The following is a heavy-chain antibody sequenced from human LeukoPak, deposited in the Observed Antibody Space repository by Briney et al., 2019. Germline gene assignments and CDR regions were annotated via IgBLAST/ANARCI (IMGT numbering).Heavy chain of an antibody. CDR3: AREARDAFDI. V-gene: IGHV4-59*12. CDR2: IYHSGST. Sequence: SETLSLTCTVSGGSISSYYWSWIRQPPGKGLEWIGYIYHSGSTYYNPSLKSRVTISVDRSKNQFSLKLSSVTAADTAVYYCAREARDAFDIWGQGTMVTVSS. J-gene: IGHJ3*02. CDR1: GGSISSYY.